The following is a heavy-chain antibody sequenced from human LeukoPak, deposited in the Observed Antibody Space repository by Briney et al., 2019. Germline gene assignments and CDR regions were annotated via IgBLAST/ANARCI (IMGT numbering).Heavy chain of an antibody. D-gene: IGHD3-22*01. V-gene: IGHV3-23*01. CDR2: ITTNGGRT. J-gene: IGHJ1*01. CDR1: GFTFASYG. Sequence: GGSLRPSCAASGFTFASYGMSWVRQAPGKGLEWVSFITTNGGRTSYADSVEGRFTISRDNPRNTLYMQMNSLRDEDTAVYYCAIMHGYYDGTGYWVQWGQGTLVTVSS. CDR3: AIMHGYYDGTGYWVQ.